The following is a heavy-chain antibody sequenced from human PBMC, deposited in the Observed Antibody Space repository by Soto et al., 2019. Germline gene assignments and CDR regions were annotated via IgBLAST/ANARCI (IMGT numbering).Heavy chain of an antibody. J-gene: IGHJ4*02. CDR2: ISSSSSYI. CDR3: AREENPGRQYDY. CDR1: GFTFSSYS. V-gene: IGHV3-21*01. Sequence: GGSLRLSCAASGFTFSSYSMNWVRQAPGKGLEWVSSISSSSSYIYYADSVKGRFTISRDNAKNSLYLQMNSLRAEDTAVYYCAREENPGRQYDYWGQGTLVTAPQ. D-gene: IGHD4-4*01.